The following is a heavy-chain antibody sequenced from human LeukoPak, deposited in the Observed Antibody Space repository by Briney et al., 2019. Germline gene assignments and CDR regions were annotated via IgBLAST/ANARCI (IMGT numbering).Heavy chain of an antibody. D-gene: IGHD3-10*02. CDR2: ISSSGSTI. CDR3: AELGITMIGGV. CDR1: GLTFSSYG. J-gene: IGHJ6*04. Sequence: GGSLSPSCAASGLTFSSYGMNWVRPAPGEGMEWVSYISSSGSTIYYADSVKGRFTISRDNAKNSLYLQMNSLRAEDTAVYYCAELGITMIGGVWGKGTTVTISS. V-gene: IGHV3-48*03.